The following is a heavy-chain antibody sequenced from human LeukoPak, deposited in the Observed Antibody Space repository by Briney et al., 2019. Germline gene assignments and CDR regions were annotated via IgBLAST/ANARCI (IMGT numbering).Heavy chain of an antibody. CDR2: IYYSGST. Sequence: PSETLSLTCTVSGGSISSGGYYWSWIRQHPGEGLEWIGYIYYSGSTYYNPSLKSRVTISVDTSKNQFSLKLSSVTAADTAVYYCAKGRGYYYGMDVWGQGTTVTVSS. CDR1: GGSISSGGYY. J-gene: IGHJ6*02. D-gene: IGHD3-22*01. CDR3: AKGRGYYYGMDV. V-gene: IGHV4-31*03.